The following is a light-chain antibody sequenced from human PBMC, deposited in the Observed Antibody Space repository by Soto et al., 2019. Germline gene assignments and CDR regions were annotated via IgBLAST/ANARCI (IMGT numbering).Light chain of an antibody. CDR3: QQYSTYWT. CDR2: KAS. CDR1: QSISSW. J-gene: IGKJ1*01. V-gene: IGKV1-5*03. Sequence: DIQMTQSPSTLSAFVGDRVTITCRASQSISSWLAWYQQKPGKAPKVLIYKASSLESGVPSRFSGSGSGTEFTLTISSLQPDAVATYYCQQYSTYWTFGQGTKVEIK.